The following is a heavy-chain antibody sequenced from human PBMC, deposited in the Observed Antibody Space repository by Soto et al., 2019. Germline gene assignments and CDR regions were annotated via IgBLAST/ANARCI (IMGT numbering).Heavy chain of an antibody. CDR3: AGAFDI. CDR2: ISSSSSTV. J-gene: IGHJ3*02. V-gene: IGHV3-48*01. Sequence: GGSLRLSCAVSGFSFSSYNMNWVRQAPGKGLEWVSYISSSSSTVYYADSVKGRFVISRDNAKNSLYLQMNSLRAEDTALYYCAGAFDIWGQGTMVTVSS. CDR1: GFSFSSYN.